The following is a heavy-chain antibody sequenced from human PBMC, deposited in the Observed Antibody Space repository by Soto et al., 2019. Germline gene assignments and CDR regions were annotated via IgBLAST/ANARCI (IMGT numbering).Heavy chain of an antibody. CDR3: ARGLTYCSGGSCYRYYYYYMDV. D-gene: IGHD2-15*01. J-gene: IGHJ6*03. CDR2: INHSGST. Sequence: SETMYIACAVYGGSFSGYYWSWIRQPPGKGLEWIGEINHSGSTNYNPSLKSRVTISVDTSKNQFSLKLSSVTAADTAVYYCARGLTYCSGGSCYRYYYYYMDVWGKGTTVTVSS. V-gene: IGHV4-34*01. CDR1: GGSFSGYY.